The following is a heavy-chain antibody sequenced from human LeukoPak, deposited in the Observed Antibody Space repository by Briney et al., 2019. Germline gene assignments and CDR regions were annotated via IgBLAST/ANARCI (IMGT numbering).Heavy chain of an antibody. J-gene: IGHJ1*01. D-gene: IGHD3-22*01. CDR3: ARGYYDSSDYEYFQH. Sequence: ASVKVSCKASGYTFTGYYIHWVRQAPGQGLEWMGWINPNSGDTNYAQKFQGEVTMTRDTSISTAYMELSRLRSDDTAVYYCARGYYDSSDYEYFQHWGQGTLVTVSS. V-gene: IGHV1-2*02. CDR2: INPNSGDT. CDR1: GYTFTGYY.